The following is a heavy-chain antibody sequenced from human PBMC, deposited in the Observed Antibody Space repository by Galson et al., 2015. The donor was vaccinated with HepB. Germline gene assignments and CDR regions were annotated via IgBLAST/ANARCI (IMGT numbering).Heavy chain of an antibody. D-gene: IGHD7-27*01. J-gene: IGHJ3*02. CDR3: ARRQGNWGLDGFDI. Sequence: SVKVSCKASGYTFTNYAIHWVRQAPGQRLEWMGWTNAGNGNTKYSQKFQGRVTISRDTSARTAYMELSSLRSEDTAVYYCARRQGNWGLDGFDIWGQGTMVTVSS. CDR1: GYTFTNYA. CDR2: TNAGNGNT. V-gene: IGHV1-3*01.